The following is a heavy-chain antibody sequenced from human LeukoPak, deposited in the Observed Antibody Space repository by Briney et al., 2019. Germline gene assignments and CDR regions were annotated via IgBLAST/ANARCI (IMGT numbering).Heavy chain of an antibody. CDR2: IWIDGSRK. D-gene: IGHD3-22*01. J-gene: IGHJ3*02. CDR1: GFTFSNNG. Sequence: PGGSLRLSCVASGFTFSNNGMHWVRQGPDKGLEWGAAIWIDGSRKYYADSVEVRLTISRDSSRNRLYLHMNTLRGEDTAGYDFARDLEDRSPYRAFDMWGQGTMVTVSS. V-gene: IGHV3-33*01. CDR3: ARDLEDRSPYRAFDM.